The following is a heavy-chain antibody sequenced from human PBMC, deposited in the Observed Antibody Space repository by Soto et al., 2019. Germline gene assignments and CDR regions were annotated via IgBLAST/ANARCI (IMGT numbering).Heavy chain of an antibody. CDR3: ARYRTGAPYYYSYGMDV. D-gene: IGHD1-1*01. J-gene: IGHJ6*02. Sequence: GESLKISCKGSGYSFTSYWISWVRQMPGKGLEGMGRIEPSDSYTNYSPSFQGHVTISADKSISTAYLQWSSLKASDTAMYYCARYRTGAPYYYSYGMDVWGQGTTATVSS. CDR2: IEPSDSYT. V-gene: IGHV5-10-1*01. CDR1: GYSFTSYW.